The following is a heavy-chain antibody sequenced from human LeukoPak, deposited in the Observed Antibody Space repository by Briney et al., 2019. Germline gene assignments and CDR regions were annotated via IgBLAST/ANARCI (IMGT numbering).Heavy chain of an antibody. CDR3: ARLIHYDSSSTFDY. Sequence: GESLKISCKGSGYRFTSYWIGWVRQMPGKGLEWMGIIYPGDSDTRYSPSFQGQVTISADKSITTAYLQWSSLKASDTAMYYCARLIHYDSSSTFDYWGQGTLVTVSS. J-gene: IGHJ4*02. D-gene: IGHD3-22*01. CDR2: IYPGDSDT. CDR1: GYRFTSYW. V-gene: IGHV5-51*01.